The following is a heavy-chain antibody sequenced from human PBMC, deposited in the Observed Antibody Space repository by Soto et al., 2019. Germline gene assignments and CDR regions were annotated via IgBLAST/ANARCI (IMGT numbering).Heavy chain of an antibody. J-gene: IGHJ4*02. V-gene: IGHV1-3*01. Sequence: ASVKVSCKASGYTFTTYGIHWVRQAPGQRLEWMGWINAGNGNTKYSQKFQGRVTFTRDTSASTAYMELSSLRSEDTAVYYCALAEPPRSFDYWGQGTLVTVSS. D-gene: IGHD1-1*01. CDR1: GYTFTTYG. CDR2: INAGNGNT. CDR3: ALAEPPRSFDY.